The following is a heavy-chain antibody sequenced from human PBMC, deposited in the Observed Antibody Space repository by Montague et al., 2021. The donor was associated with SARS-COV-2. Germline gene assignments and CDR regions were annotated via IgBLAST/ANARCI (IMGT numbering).Heavy chain of an antibody. CDR3: AREKTGPDYFDY. CDR1: GGSISSNY. CDR2: IYYSGST. V-gene: IGHV4-59*01. D-gene: IGHD3-10*01. Sequence: SETLSLTCTVSGGSISSNYWNWIRQPPGRGLEWIGYIYYSGSTNYNPSLESRVTISADTSKNHFSLKLRSVTAADTAVYYCAREKTGPDYFDYWGQGTLVTVS. J-gene: IGHJ4*02.